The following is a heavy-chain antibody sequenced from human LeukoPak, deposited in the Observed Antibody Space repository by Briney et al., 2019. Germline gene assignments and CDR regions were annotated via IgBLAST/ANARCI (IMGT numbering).Heavy chain of an antibody. CDR1: GFTFSAYW. CDR2: IDENGRTT. V-gene: IGHV3-74*01. J-gene: IGHJ4*01. CDR3: VRNIVGGLGVYFDS. Sequence: GGSLRLSCASSGFTFSAYWMHWVRQVPGKGLVWVSRIDENGRTTNYADSVKGQFTISRDNAKNTLYLQMHSLRAEDTAVYECVRNIVGGLGVYFDSWGHGTLVTVSS. D-gene: IGHD3-16*01.